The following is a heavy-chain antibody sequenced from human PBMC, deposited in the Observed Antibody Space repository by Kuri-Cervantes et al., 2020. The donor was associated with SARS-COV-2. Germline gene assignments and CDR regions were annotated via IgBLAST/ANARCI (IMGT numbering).Heavy chain of an antibody. Sequence: GGSLRLSCAASGFTFSSYGMHWVRQAPGKGLEWVAVISYDGSNEYYADSVKGRFTISRDNSKNTLYLQMNSLRAEDTAVYYCAKDLITMIVVVTYGGFDIWGQGTMVTVSS. D-gene: IGHD3-22*01. CDR3: AKDLITMIVVVTYGGFDI. V-gene: IGHV3-30*18. J-gene: IGHJ3*02. CDR1: GFTFSSYG. CDR2: ISYDGSNE.